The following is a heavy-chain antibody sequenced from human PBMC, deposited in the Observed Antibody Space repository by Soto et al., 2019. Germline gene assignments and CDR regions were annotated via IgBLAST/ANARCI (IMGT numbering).Heavy chain of an antibody. J-gene: IGHJ4*02. CDR3: AKEIQQWLVPDY. CDR2: ISYDGSNK. D-gene: IGHD6-19*01. Sequence: PGGSLRLSCAASGFTFSSYGMHWVRQAPGKGLEWVAVISYDGSNKYYADSVKGRFTISRDNSKNTLYLQMNSLRAEDTAAYYCAKEIQQWLVPDYWGQGTLVTVSS. CDR1: GFTFSSYG. V-gene: IGHV3-30*18.